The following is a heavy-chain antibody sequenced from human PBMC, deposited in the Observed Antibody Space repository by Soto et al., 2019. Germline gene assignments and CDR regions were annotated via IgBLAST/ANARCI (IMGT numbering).Heavy chain of an antibody. V-gene: IGHV2-5*02. D-gene: IGHD3-3*02. CDR3: AHSLPPSISDF. J-gene: IGHJ4*02. CDR2: IYWDADN. CDR1: GFSLNTDGVG. Sequence: QITLKESGPTLVTPTQTLTLTCTFSGFSLNTDGVGVGWIRQPPGKALEWLALIYWDADNRYIPSLQSRLTTPKDTSKNHVALTMTNIDPVDTATFYCAHSLPPSISDFWGQGTQVAVSS.